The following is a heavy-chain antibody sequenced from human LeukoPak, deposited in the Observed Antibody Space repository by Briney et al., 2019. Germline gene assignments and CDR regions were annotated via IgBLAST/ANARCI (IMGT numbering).Heavy chain of an antibody. Sequence: PGGSLRLSCAASGFTFSSHAMSWVRQAPGKGLEWVSAISPSGGSTYYADSVKGRFAISRDNSKNTLYLQMNSLRAEDTAVYYCAKDKGYDFLTGRRDYFDYWGQGTLVTVSS. CDR3: AKDKGYDFLTGRRDYFDY. CDR1: GFTFSSHA. CDR2: ISPSGGST. J-gene: IGHJ4*02. D-gene: IGHD3-9*01. V-gene: IGHV3-23*01.